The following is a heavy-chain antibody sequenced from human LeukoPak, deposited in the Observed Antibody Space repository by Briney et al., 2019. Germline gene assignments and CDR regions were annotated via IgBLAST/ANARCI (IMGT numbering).Heavy chain of an antibody. V-gene: IGHV1-8*01. CDR3: AREGGYSYGFDGMDV. Sequence: ASVTVSCKASGYTFTSYDINWERQATGQGLEWMGWMNPNSGNTGYAQKFQGRVTMTRNTSISTAYMEMSSLRSEDTAVYYCAREGGYSYGFDGMDVWGQGTTVTVSS. CDR1: GYTFTSYD. CDR2: MNPNSGNT. J-gene: IGHJ6*02. D-gene: IGHD5-18*01.